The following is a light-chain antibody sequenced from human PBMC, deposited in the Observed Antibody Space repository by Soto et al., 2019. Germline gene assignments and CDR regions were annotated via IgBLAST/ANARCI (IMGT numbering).Light chain of an antibody. J-gene: IGKJ4*01. CDR1: QTINNY. V-gene: IGKV1-39*01. CDR2: GAS. Sequence: STSTLSASVGDRVTITCRASQTINNYLNWYQQKPGKAPKCLIYGASSLQSGVTSRLSGRGSGTDCTLTISSLQPEDFATYYCQQSYDTPPTFRGRTKVDIK. CDR3: QQSYDTPPT.